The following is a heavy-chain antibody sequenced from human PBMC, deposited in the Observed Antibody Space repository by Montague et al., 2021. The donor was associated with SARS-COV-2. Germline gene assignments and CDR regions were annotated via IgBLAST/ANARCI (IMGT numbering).Heavy chain of an antibody. J-gene: IGHJ6*02. CDR3: ARDTRIAMLVVVTRYGLDV. CDR2: IYYTGST. D-gene: IGHD3-22*01. Sequence: SETLSLTCTVSGGSISSSSYYWGWIRQPPGKGLEWIGSIYYTGSTYYXXXVKSRVTISVDTSKNQFSLKLSSVTAADTAVYYCARDTRIAMLVVVTRYGLDVWGQGTTVTVSS. CDR1: GGSISSSSYY. V-gene: IGHV4-39*07.